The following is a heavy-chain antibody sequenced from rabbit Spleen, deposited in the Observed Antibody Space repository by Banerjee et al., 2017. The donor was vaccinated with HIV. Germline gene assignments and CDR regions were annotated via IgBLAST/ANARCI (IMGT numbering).Heavy chain of an antibody. D-gene: IGHD2-1*01. CDR3: ARGSATMTMMITGFFFNL. J-gene: IGHJ4*01. V-gene: IGHV1S40*01. Sequence: QELKETGGGLVQPGASLTLTCTASGFSFSSDYYMCWVRQAPGKGLEWIACIYTGSGDSNVYATWAKGRFTISKTSSTTVTLQMTSLTVADTATYFCARGSATMTMMITGFFFNLWGPGTLVTVS. CDR1: GFSFSSDYY. CDR2: IYTGSGDSN.